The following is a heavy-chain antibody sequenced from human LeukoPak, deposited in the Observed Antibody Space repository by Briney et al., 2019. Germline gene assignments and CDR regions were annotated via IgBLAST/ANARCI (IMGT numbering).Heavy chain of an antibody. V-gene: IGHV4-59*01. CDR3: ASSGSFRQQLIK. D-gene: IGHD6-13*01. CDR1: GFSFSSYW. CDR2: IYYSGST. J-gene: IGHJ4*02. Sequence: PGGSLRLSCAASGFSFSSYWMSWVRRAPGKGLEWIGYIYYSGSTNYSPSLKSRVTISVDTSKNQFSLKLSSVTAADTAVYYCASSGSFRQQLIKWGQGTLVTVSS.